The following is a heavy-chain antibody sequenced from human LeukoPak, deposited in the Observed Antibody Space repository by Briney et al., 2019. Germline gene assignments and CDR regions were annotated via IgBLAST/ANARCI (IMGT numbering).Heavy chain of an antibody. CDR3: TRGVDHYYYMDV. CDR2: IRSKAYGGTT. V-gene: IGHV3-49*04. J-gene: IGHJ6*03. D-gene: IGHD3-9*01. Sequence: GGSLRLSCTASGFTFGDYAMSWVRQAPGKGLEWVGFIRSKAYGGTTEYAASVKGRFTISRDDSKSIAYLQMNSLKTEDTAVYYCTRGVDHYYYMDVWGKGTTVTISS. CDR1: GFTFGDYA.